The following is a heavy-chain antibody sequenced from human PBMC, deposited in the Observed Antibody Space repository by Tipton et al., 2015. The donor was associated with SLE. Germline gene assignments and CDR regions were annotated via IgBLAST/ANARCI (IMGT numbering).Heavy chain of an antibody. D-gene: IGHD6-6*01. J-gene: IGHJ4*01. CDR1: GYTFTSYG. CDR2: ISAYNGNT. Sequence: QLVQSGAEVKKPGASVKVSCKASGYTFTSYGISWVRQAPGQGLEWMGWISAYNGNTNYAQKLQGRVTMTRDTSISTAYMELSRLRSDDTAVYYCARDPLYSSSPPFGDWGLETLVTVSS. CDR3: ARDPLYSSSPPFGD. V-gene: IGHV1-18*01.